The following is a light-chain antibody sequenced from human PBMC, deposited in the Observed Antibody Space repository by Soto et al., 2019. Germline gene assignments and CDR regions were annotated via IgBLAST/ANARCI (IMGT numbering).Light chain of an antibody. CDR3: SSYTGSTSLVYV. CDR2: DVA. V-gene: IGLV2-14*03. CDR1: SSDVGRYNF. J-gene: IGLJ1*01. Sequence: QSALTQPASVSGSPGQSISISCTGTSSDVGRYNFVSWYQQRPGKAPKLIIYDVANRPSGISNRFSGSKSGNTASLTISGLQAEDEVDYYCSSYTGSTSLVYVFGSGTKLTVL.